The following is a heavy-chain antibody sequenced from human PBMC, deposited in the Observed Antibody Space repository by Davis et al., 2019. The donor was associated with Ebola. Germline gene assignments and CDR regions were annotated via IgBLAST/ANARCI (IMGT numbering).Heavy chain of an antibody. Sequence: ASVKVSCKASGYTFTSYYMHWVRQAPGQGLEWMGIINPSGGSTSYAQKFQGRVTMTRDTSTSTVYMELSSLRSEDTAVYYCAREPVPLGYYYGVDVWGQGTTVTVSS. V-gene: IGHV1-46*01. CDR2: INPSGGST. CDR1: GYTFTSYY. J-gene: IGHJ6*02. D-gene: IGHD6-6*01. CDR3: AREPVPLGYYYGVDV.